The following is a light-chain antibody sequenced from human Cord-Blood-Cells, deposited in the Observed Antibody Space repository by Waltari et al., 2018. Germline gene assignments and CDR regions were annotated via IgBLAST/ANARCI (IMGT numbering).Light chain of an antibody. CDR3: QQYNSYSRT. CDR2: KAS. CDR1: QSISSW. V-gene: IGKV1-5*03. Sequence: DIQMTQSPSPLSASVGARVTITCRAIQSISSWLAWYQQKPGKAPKLLIYKASSLESGVPSRFSGSGSGTEFTLTISSLQPDDFATYYCQQYNSYSRTFGQGTKVEIK. J-gene: IGKJ1*01.